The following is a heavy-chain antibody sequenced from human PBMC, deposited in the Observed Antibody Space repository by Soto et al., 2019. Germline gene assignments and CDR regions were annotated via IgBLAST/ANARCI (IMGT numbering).Heavy chain of an antibody. CDR2: ISADGSNK. V-gene: IGHV3-30*18. CDR3: AKDRGSGWNYYGLDA. CDR1: GFTFSNYG. Sequence: QVQLVESGGGVVQPGRSLRFSCAASGFTFSNYGMHWVRQAPGKGLEWVAVISADGSNKFYVDSVKGQFTISRDNSKNTVYLQMNSLRVEDTAVYYCAKDRGSGWNYYGLDAWGQGTTVTVSS. J-gene: IGHJ6*02. D-gene: IGHD6-19*01.